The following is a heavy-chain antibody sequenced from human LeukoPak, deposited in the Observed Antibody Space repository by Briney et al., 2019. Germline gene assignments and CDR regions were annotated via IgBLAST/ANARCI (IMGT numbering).Heavy chain of an antibody. Sequence: GGSLRLSCAASGFTFSSSWMHWVRQGPGKGLVWVARMNADGRTINYADSVKGRFTISRDNAKDTLYLQMNSLRTEDAAVYYCARAGNYYFDLWGRGTQVTVSS. D-gene: IGHD1-7*01. V-gene: IGHV3-74*01. CDR3: ARAGNYYFDL. J-gene: IGHJ2*01. CDR2: MNADGRTI. CDR1: GFTFSSSW.